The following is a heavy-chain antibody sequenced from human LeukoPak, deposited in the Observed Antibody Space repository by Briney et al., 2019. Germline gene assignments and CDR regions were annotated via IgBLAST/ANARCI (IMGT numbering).Heavy chain of an antibody. CDR2: IKSKTDGGTT. CDR3: ASTAMVRPPHYFDY. J-gene: IGHJ4*02. V-gene: IGHV3-15*01. D-gene: IGHD5-18*01. CDR1: GFTFSNAW. Sequence: SGGSLRLSCAASGFTFSNAWMSWVRQAPGKGLEWVGRIKSKTDGGTTDYAAPVKGRFTISRDNAKNSLYLQMNSLRAEDTAVYYCASTAMVRPPHYFDYWGQGTLVTVSS.